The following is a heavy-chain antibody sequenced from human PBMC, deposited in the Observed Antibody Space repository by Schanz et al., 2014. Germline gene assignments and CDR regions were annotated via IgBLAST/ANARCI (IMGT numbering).Heavy chain of an antibody. J-gene: IGHJ4*02. D-gene: IGHD5-18*01. V-gene: IGHV3-64*04. Sequence: VQLVESGGDLVQPGGSLRLSCSASGFTFSTFAMHWVRQAPGKGLEYISAISNNGDSTYYADSVKGRFTISRDNSKNTVYLQMNSLRPGDTAVYYCAKDAENTAMITDYFDYWGQGTLVTVSS. CDR1: GFTFSTFA. CDR2: ISNNGDST. CDR3: AKDAENTAMITDYFDY.